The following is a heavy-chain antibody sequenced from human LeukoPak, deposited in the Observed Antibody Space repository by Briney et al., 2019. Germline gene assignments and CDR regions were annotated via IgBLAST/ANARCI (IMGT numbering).Heavy chain of an antibody. Sequence: ASVKVSCKASGYTFTSYDINWVRQATGQGLEWMGWMNPNSGNAGYAQKFQGRVTMTRNTSISTAYMELSSLRSEDTAVYYCASIGSGYYAHDAFDIWGQGTMVTVSS. D-gene: IGHD3-22*01. CDR2: MNPNSGNA. J-gene: IGHJ3*02. CDR1: GYTFTSYD. CDR3: ASIGSGYYAHDAFDI. V-gene: IGHV1-8*01.